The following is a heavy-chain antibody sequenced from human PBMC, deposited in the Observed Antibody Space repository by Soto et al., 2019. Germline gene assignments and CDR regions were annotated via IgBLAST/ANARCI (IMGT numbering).Heavy chain of an antibody. Sequence: PGGSLRLSCAASGFTFSNAWMNWVRQAPGKGLEWVGRIKSKTDGGTTDYAAPVKGRFTISRDDSKNTLYLQMNSLKTEDTAVYYCARDKRDLWELTAVPRHGMDVWGQGTTVTVSS. J-gene: IGHJ6*02. V-gene: IGHV3-15*07. CDR1: GFTFSNAW. CDR2: IKSKTDGGTT. CDR3: ARDKRDLWELTAVPRHGMDV. D-gene: IGHD1-26*01.